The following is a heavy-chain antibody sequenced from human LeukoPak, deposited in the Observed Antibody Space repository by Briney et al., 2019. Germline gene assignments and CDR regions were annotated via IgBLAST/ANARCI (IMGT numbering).Heavy chain of an antibody. CDR1: GFTFSSYS. J-gene: IGHJ4*02. CDR3: ARGIAGAWGFDY. Sequence: GGSLRLSCAASGFTFSSYSMNWVRQAPGKGLKWVSSISSSSSYIYYADSVKGRFTISRDNAKNSLYLQMNSLRAEDTAVYYCARGIAGAWGFDYWGQGTQATVSS. D-gene: IGHD6-13*01. CDR2: ISSSSSYI. V-gene: IGHV3-21*01.